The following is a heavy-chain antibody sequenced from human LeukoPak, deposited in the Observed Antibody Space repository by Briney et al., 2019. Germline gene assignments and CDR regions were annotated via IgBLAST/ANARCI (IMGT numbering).Heavy chain of an antibody. CDR3: ARRITIAAAGWGYGMDV. D-gene: IGHD6-13*01. CDR1: GFTFNNHW. J-gene: IGHJ6*02. V-gene: IGHV3-7*03. Sequence: GGSLGLSCAASGFTFNNHWMSWVRQAPGKGLEWVANIRHDGSDKKYVDSVKGRFTISRDNAENSLFLQMNSLRAEDTAVYYCARRITIAAAGWGYGMDVWGQGTTVTVPS. CDR2: IRHDGSDK.